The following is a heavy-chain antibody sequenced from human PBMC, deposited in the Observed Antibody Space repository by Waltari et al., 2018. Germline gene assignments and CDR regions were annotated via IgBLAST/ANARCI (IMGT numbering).Heavy chain of an antibody. CDR2: IRTKAYGGTT. CDR1: GFTFADYA. CDR3: SRGKYSSGWYGRY. J-gene: IGHJ4*02. Sequence: EVQLVESGGGLVQPGRSLRLSCTASGFTFADYAMNWYGQAPGKGLEWVVFIRTKAYGGTTEYAASVKGRFTISRDDSKSIDYLQMNSLTTEYTAVYYCSRGKYSSGWYGRYWVQGTLVTVSS. D-gene: IGHD6-19*01. V-gene: IGHV3-49*03.